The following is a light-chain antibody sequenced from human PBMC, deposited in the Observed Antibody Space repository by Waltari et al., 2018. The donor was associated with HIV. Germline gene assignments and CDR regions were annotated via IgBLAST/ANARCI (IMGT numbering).Light chain of an antibody. CDR1: QNITDY. J-gene: IGKJ1*01. Sequence: DIQMTQFPSSLSASVGDRITVTCRASQNITDYLSWYHHKQGKAPWLLIDVTARLQSGLPTRFSGSGSGTDFTLTSGSLQPEDFATYYCQQTYSTPWTFGQGTKVEFK. CDR3: QQTYSTPWT. CDR2: VTA. V-gene: IGKV1-39*01.